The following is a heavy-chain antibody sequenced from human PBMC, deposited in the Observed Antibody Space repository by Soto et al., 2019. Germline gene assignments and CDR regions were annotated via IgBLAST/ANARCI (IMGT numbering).Heavy chain of an antibody. CDR3: TRLRTITTGASDY. CDR1: GFTFSNYA. J-gene: IGHJ4*02. D-gene: IGHD4-17*01. CDR2: VHGGGVTT. V-gene: IGHV3-23*01. Sequence: PGGSLRLSCAASGFTFSNYAMSWVRQAPGKGLEWVSAVHGGGVTTFYADSVKGRFTISRDNSKNTLSLEMISLRAEDTAVYYCTRLRTITTGASDYWGQGT.